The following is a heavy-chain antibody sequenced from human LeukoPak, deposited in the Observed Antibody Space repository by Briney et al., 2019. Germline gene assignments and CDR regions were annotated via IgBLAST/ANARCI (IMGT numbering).Heavy chain of an antibody. CDR3: AKASGYQLLYGVWFDP. V-gene: IGHV3-9*01. J-gene: IGHJ5*02. D-gene: IGHD2-2*02. Sequence: GGSLRLSCAASGFTFDDYAMPWVRQAPGKGLEWVSGISWNSGSIGYADSVKGRFTISRDNAKNSLYLQMNSLRAEDTALYYCAKASGYQLLYGVWFDPWGQGTLVTVSS. CDR2: ISWNSGSI. CDR1: GFTFDDYA.